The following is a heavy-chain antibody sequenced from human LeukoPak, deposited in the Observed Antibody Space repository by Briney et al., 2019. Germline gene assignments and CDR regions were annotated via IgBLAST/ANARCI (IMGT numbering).Heavy chain of an antibody. CDR3: ARTLYIAAVPGGFDY. J-gene: IGHJ4*02. V-gene: IGHV1-2*02. CDR2: IIPNTGGT. Sequence: PGQGLEYMEWIIPNTGGTNYAQNFQGRVTMTRDTSISTVYMELSRLRSDDTALYYCARTLYIAAVPGGFDYWGQGALVTVSS. D-gene: IGHD6-13*01.